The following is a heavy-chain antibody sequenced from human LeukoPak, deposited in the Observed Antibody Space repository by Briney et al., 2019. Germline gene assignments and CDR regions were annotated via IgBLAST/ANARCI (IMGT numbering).Heavy chain of an antibody. D-gene: IGHD2-2*01. Sequence: ASLKVSCKASGYTFTAYSMHWVRQAPGQGLAWMGWINPNSGVTNYAQKFQGRVTMTRDTSISTAYMELSSLRSDDTAVYYCARVGVEGASCYDYWGQGTLVTVSS. J-gene: IGHJ4*02. V-gene: IGHV1-2*02. CDR1: GYTFTAYS. CDR2: INPNSGVT. CDR3: ARVGVEGASCYDY.